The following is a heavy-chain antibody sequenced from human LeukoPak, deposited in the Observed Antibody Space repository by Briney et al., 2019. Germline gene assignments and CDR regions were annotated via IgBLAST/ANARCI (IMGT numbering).Heavy chain of an antibody. Sequence: GRSLRLSCAASGFTFSNAWMSWVRQAPGKGLEWVGRIKSKTDGGTTDYAAPVKGRFTISRDNSKNTLYLHLNSLRVEDTAVYYCAKALGEHVWGSFRYQEYWGQGSLVTVSS. CDR3: AKALGEHVWGSFRYQEY. D-gene: IGHD3-16*02. J-gene: IGHJ4*02. CDR1: GFTFSNAW. V-gene: IGHV3-15*01. CDR2: IKSKTDGGTT.